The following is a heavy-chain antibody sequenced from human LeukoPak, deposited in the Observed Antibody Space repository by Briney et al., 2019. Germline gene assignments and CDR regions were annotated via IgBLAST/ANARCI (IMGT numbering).Heavy chain of an antibody. J-gene: IGHJ4*02. CDR2: ISGSGGST. D-gene: IGHD2-21*02. Sequence: GGSLRLSCAASGFTFSSYAMSWIRQAPGKGLEWVSAISGSGGSTYYADSVKGRFTISRDNSKNTLYLQMNSLRAEDTAVYYCAKVRVCLLVHLFDYWGQGTLVTVSS. CDR3: AKVRVCLLVHLFDY. CDR1: GFTFSSYA. V-gene: IGHV3-23*01.